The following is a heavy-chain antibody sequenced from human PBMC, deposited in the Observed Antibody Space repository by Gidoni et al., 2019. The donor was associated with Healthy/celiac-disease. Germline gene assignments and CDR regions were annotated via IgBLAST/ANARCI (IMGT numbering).Heavy chain of an antibody. J-gene: IGHJ1*01. Sequence: EVQLVESGGGLVQPGRSLRLSCAASVFTFDVYAMHWVRQAPGKGLEWVSGISWNSGSIGYADSVKGRFTISRDNAKNSLYLQMNSLRAEDTALYYCAKDIGGTWVAAAAEYFQHWGQGTLVTVSS. CDR2: ISWNSGSI. CDR1: VFTFDVYA. D-gene: IGHD2-15*01. V-gene: IGHV3-9*01. CDR3: AKDIGGTWVAAAAEYFQH.